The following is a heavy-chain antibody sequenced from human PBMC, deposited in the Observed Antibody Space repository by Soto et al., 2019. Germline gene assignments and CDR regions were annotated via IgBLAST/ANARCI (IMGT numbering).Heavy chain of an antibody. Sequence: GGSLRLSCASSGFTFSSYAMILVRQTPGKGLEWVSSIDSSGSFIYYADSVKGRFTISRDNAKSSLYLQMRSLRAEDTAVYYCARDPLWFGEIGYFDYWGQGALVTVSS. CDR2: IDSSGSFI. D-gene: IGHD3-10*01. CDR3: ARDPLWFGEIGYFDY. V-gene: IGHV3-21*01. CDR1: GFTFSSYA. J-gene: IGHJ4*02.